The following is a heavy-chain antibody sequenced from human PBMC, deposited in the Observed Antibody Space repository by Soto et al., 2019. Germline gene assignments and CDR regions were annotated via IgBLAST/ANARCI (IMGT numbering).Heavy chain of an antibody. CDR1: GGSISSSSYY. Sequence: QLQLQESGPGLVKPSETLSLTCTVSGGSISSSSYYWGWIRQPPGKGLEWIGSIYYSGSTYYNPSLKSRVTISVDTSKNQFSLKLSSVTAADTAVYYCATSQLRFLEWSLPGYWGQGTLVTVSS. D-gene: IGHD3-3*01. V-gene: IGHV4-39*01. CDR3: ATSQLRFLEWSLPGY. J-gene: IGHJ4*02. CDR2: IYYSGST.